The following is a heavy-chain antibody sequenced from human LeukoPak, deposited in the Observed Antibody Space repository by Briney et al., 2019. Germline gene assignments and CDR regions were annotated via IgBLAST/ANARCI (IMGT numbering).Heavy chain of an antibody. CDR2: ISSSGSTI. Sequence: GGSLRLSCAASGFTFSTFGMNWVRQAPGKGLEWVSYISSSGSTIYYADSVKGRFTISRDNAKNSLYLQMNSLRAEDTAVYYCARAAGDGYNTEFDYWGQGTLVTVSS. CDR3: ARAAGDGYNTEFDY. V-gene: IGHV3-48*03. D-gene: IGHD5-24*01. CDR1: GFTFSTFG. J-gene: IGHJ4*02.